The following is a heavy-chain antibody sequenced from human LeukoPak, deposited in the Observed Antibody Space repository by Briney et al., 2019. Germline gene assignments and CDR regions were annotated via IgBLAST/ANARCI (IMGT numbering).Heavy chain of an antibody. CDR2: IYYSGST. V-gene: IGHV4-59*01. J-gene: IGHJ4*02. Sequence: SETLSLTCTVSGGSIRSYCWSWIRQPPGKGVEWIGYIYYSGSTNYNPSLKSRVSISVDTSKNQFSLKLSSVTAADTAVYYCARAGYYDFWSGYYTFDYWGQGTLVTVSS. D-gene: IGHD3-3*01. CDR1: GGSIRSYC. CDR3: ARAGYYDFWSGYYTFDY.